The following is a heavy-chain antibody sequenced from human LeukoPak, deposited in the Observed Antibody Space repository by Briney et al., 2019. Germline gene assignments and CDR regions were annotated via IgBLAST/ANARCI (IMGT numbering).Heavy chain of an antibody. CDR1: GFTFGDYY. J-gene: IGHJ4*02. V-gene: IGHV3-11*01. CDR2: ISASGSSI. CDR3: ATDYHGSGTYDY. D-gene: IGHD3-10*01. Sequence: GGSLRLSCAVSGFTFGDYYMSWIRQTPGKGLEWLSYISASGSSISYADSVKGRFTISRDNAKNSLYLQMNSLRSEDTGVYYCATDYHGSGTYDYWGQGTLVTVSS.